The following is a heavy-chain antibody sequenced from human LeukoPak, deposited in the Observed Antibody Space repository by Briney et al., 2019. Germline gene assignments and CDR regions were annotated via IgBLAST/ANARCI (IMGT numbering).Heavy chain of an antibody. J-gene: IGHJ3*02. V-gene: IGHV3-48*03. CDR2: ISSSGNTI. CDR3: ARALGYSYGYAFDI. CDR1: EFTFTSYE. Sequence: PGGSLRLSCAASEFTFTSYELNWVRQAPGKGLEWVSYISSSGNTISYADSVKGRFTISRDNAKNSLYLQMNSLRAEDTAVYYCARALGYSYGYAFDIWGQGTMVTVSS. D-gene: IGHD5-18*01.